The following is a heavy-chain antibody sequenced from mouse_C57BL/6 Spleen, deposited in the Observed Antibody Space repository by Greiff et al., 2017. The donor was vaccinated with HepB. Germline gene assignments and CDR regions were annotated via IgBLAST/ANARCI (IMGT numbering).Heavy chain of an antibody. CDR1: GYAFSSSW. CDR2: IYPGDGDT. V-gene: IGHV1-82*01. Sequence: VQLQQSGPELVKPGASVKISCKASGYAFSSSWMNWVKQRPGKGLEWIGRIYPGDGDTNYNGKFKGKATLTADKFSSTAYMQLSSLTSEDSAVYFGARSSAQATNWFAYWGQGTLVTVSA. CDR3: ARSSAQATNWFAY. J-gene: IGHJ3*01. D-gene: IGHD3-2*02.